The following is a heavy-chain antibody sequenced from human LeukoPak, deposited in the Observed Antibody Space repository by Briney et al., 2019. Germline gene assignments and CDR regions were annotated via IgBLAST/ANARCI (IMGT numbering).Heavy chain of an antibody. Sequence: SETLFLTCTVSGVSFSGAGFYWTWIRQRPGKGLEWIAYIYYSGTAYYNPSLESRVTISIDTSQNQFSLQPSSVTAADTAVYYCARDFWSGYGYFDSWGQGALVTVSS. D-gene: IGHD3-3*01. J-gene: IGHJ4*02. V-gene: IGHV4-31*03. CDR1: GVSFSGAGFY. CDR2: IYYSGTA. CDR3: ARDFWSGYGYFDS.